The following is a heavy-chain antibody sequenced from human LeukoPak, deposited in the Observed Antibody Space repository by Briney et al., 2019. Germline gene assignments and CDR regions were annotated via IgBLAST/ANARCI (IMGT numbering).Heavy chain of an antibody. V-gene: IGHV3-20*04. J-gene: IGHJ3*02. CDR2: INWIEDAT. Sequence: GGSLRLSCAASGFNFKDYGLSWVRQSPGKGLEWVCGINWIEDATGYADFVEGRFTISRDNAKNSLYLQMDSLRADDTALYYCARSLYSYHYVGAFDIWGRGTMVTVST. CDR3: ARSLYSYHYVGAFDI. D-gene: IGHD3-16*01. CDR1: GFNFKDYG.